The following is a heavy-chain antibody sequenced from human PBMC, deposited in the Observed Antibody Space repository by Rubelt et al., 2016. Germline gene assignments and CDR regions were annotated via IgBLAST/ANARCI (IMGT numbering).Heavy chain of an antibody. D-gene: IGHD5-18*01. CDR2: ISSGSSTI. V-gene: IGHV3-48*04. J-gene: IGHJ4*02. Sequence: GLEWVSYISSGSSTIHYADSVKGRFTISRDNAKNSLYLEMNSLRAEDTAVYYCATDRAGYSYGHSSFDYWGQGTQVTVSS. CDR3: ATDRAGYSYGHSSFDY.